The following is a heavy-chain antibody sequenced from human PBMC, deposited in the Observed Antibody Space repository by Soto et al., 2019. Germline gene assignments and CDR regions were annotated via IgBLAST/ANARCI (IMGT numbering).Heavy chain of an antibody. CDR2: ISGSGGST. Sequence: GESLKISCAASGFTFSSYAMSWVRQAPGKGLEWVSAISGSGGSTYYADSVKGRFTISRDNSKNTLYLQMNSLRAEDTAVYYCAKVLYLANDAFDIWGQGTMVTVSS. CDR1: GFTFSSYA. V-gene: IGHV3-23*01. CDR3: AKVLYLANDAFDI. D-gene: IGHD3-3*02. J-gene: IGHJ3*02.